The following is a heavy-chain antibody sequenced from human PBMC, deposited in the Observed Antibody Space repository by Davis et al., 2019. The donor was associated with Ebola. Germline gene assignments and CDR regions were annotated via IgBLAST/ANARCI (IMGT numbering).Heavy chain of an antibody. CDR1: GFTFSTYS. CDR2: ISDNSRAI. V-gene: IGHV3-48*02. D-gene: IGHD3/OR15-3a*01. J-gene: IGHJ6*03. CDR3: ARAWTFGLGYYHYIDV. Sequence: GESLKISCAASGFTFSTYSMNWVRQAPGKGLEWVSYISDNSRAIYYRDSVKGRFTISRDNAKNSLYLQLNSLTDEDSAVYYCARAWTFGLGYYHYIDVWGKGTTVNVSS.